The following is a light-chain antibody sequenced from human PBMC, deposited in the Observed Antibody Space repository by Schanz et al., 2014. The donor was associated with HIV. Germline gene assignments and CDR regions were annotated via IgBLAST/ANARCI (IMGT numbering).Light chain of an antibody. V-gene: IGLV2-14*01. Sequence: QSALTQPASVSGSPGQSISISCTGTSSDIGPYNCVSWYQQHPGKAPKLMIYDVSKRPSGVSHRFSASKSGITASLTISGLQAKDEADYYCSSYTDNDTPHVVFGGGTKLTVL. CDR2: DVS. CDR1: SSDIGPYNC. J-gene: IGLJ2*01. CDR3: SSYTDNDTPHVV.